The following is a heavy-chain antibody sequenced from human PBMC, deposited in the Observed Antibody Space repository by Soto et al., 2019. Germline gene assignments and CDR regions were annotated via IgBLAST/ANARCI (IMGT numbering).Heavy chain of an antibody. D-gene: IGHD2-15*01. CDR1: GFTFSSYA. CDR2: ISFSDGGT. V-gene: IGHV3-23*01. CDR3: VKDDRILGRRYVDL. J-gene: IGHJ2*01. Sequence: EEQLLESGGGLIQPGGSLRLACAASGFTFSSYAMTWVPQAPGKGLEWVSSISFSDGGTYYADSVKGRLTISRDNSKNTLFLQMNSLRVEDTAVYYCVKDDRILGRRYVDLWGRGTLVTVSS.